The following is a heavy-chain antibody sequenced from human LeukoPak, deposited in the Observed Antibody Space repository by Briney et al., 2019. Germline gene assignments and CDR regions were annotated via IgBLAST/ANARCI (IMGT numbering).Heavy chain of an antibody. CDR3: AKDHLSGYDWFDYYYYYMDV. D-gene: IGHD5-12*01. J-gene: IGHJ6*03. CDR1: GFTFSSYG. Sequence: PGGSLRLSCAASGFTFSSYGMSWVRQAPGKGLEWVSAISGSGGSTYHADSVKGRFTISRDNSKNTLYLQMNSLRAEDTAVYYCAKDHLSGYDWFDYYYYYMDVWGKGTTVTISS. V-gene: IGHV3-23*01. CDR2: ISGSGGST.